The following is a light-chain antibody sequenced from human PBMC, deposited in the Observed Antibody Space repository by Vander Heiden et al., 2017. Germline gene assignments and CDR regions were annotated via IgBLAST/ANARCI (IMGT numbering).Light chain of an antibody. Sequence: IQITQSPSTLSASVGDRVTITCRASQSISSWLAWYQQKPGKAPKLLIYDASSLESGVPSRFSGSGSGTEFTLTISSLQPDDFATYYCQQYNSYSVLTFGGGTKVEIK. CDR1: QSISSW. CDR3: QQYNSYSVLT. CDR2: DAS. J-gene: IGKJ4*01. V-gene: IGKV1-5*01.